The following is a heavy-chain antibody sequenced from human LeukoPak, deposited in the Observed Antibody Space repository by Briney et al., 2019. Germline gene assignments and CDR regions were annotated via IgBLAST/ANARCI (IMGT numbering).Heavy chain of an antibody. V-gene: IGHV4-39*07. J-gene: IGHJ4*02. CDR3: ARPIKRGAVAGRLPFDY. CDR2: INHSGST. D-gene: IGHD6-19*01. Sequence: SETLSLTCTVSGGSISTSNYYWGWIRQPPGKGLEWIGEINHSGSTNYNPSLKSRVTISVDTSKNQFSLKLSSVTAADTAVYYCARPIKRGAVAGRLPFDYWGQGTLVTVSS. CDR1: GGSISTSNYY.